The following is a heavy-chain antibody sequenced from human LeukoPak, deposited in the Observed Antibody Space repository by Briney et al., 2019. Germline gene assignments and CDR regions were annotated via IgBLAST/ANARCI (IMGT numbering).Heavy chain of an antibody. V-gene: IGHV3-74*01. CDR3: ARGGSPPEALGDAFDI. D-gene: IGHD1-26*01. CDR2: TTSDGSRT. CDR1: GFTFSSHW. Sequence: GGSLRLSCAASGFTFSSHWVHWVRQAPGKGLVWVSRTTSDGSRTNYADSVKGRFTISRDNAKNTLDLQMNSLRAEDTAVYYCARGGSPPEALGDAFDIWGQGTLVTVTS. J-gene: IGHJ3*02.